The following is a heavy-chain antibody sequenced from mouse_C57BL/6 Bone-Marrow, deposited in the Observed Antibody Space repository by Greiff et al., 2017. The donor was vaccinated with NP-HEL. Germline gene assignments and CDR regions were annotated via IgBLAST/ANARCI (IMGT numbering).Heavy chain of an antibody. D-gene: IGHD1-1*01. V-gene: IGHV1-55*01. CDR1: GYTFTSYW. Sequence: VQLQQPGAELVKPGASVKMSCKASGYTFTSYWITWVKQRPGQGLEWIGDIYPGSGSTNYNEKFKSKATLTVDTSSSTAYMQLSSLTSEDSAVYYCARSAYYYGSSDWYFDVWGTGTTVTVSS. CDR2: IYPGSGST. J-gene: IGHJ1*03. CDR3: ARSAYYYGSSDWYFDV.